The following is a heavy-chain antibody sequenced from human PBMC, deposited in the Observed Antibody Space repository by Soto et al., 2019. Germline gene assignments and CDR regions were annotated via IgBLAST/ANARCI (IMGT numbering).Heavy chain of an antibody. CDR3: ARALTGTIHPHYFDY. V-gene: IGHV5-51*01. D-gene: IGHD1-7*01. CDR1: GYTFTGYW. Sequence: GESLKISCQGSGYTFTGYWMGWGRQMPGKGLGWMGIFYPGDSDIRYSPSFRGQVTISIDHSVSTAYLQWNSLKASDTAMYYCARALTGTIHPHYFDYWGQGTLVTVSS. CDR2: FYPGDSDI. J-gene: IGHJ4*02.